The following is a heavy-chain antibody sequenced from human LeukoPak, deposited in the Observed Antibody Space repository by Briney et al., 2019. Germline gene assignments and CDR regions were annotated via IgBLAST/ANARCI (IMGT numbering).Heavy chain of an antibody. Sequence: GGSLRLSCAASGFTFSSYAVSWVRQAPGKGLEWVSTFGTGADTYYAGSVEGRFIISSDNSKSTLYLQMNSLRADDTATYYCAKHVMTTPRTLDYWGQEPWSPSPQ. CDR2: FGTGADT. V-gene: IGHV3-23*01. D-gene: IGHD1-1*01. CDR3: AKHVMTTPRTLDY. J-gene: IGHJ4*01. CDR1: GFTFSSYA.